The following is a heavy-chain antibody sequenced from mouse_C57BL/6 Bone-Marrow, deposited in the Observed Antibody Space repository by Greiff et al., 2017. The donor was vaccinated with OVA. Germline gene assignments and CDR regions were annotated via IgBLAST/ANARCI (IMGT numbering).Heavy chain of an antibody. D-gene: IGHD1-1*01. CDR1: GYTFTSYW. CDR2: IHPNSGST. J-gene: IGHJ4*01. Sequence: QVQLQQPGAELVKPGASVKLSCKASGYTFTSYWMHWVKQRPGQGLQWIGMIHPNSGSTNYNEKFKSKATLTVDKSSSTAYMQLSSLTSEDSAVYYCARTSYYYGSSYTDAMDYWGQGTSVTVSS. CDR3: ARTSYYYGSSYTDAMDY. V-gene: IGHV1-64*01.